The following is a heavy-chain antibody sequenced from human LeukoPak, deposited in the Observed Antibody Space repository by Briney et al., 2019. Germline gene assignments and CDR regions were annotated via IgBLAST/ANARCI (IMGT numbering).Heavy chain of an antibody. CDR2: ISGSGGST. J-gene: IGHJ4*02. D-gene: IGHD3-3*01. Sequence: GGSLRLSCAASGFTFSSYAMRWVRQAPGKGLEWVSAISGSGGSTYYADSVKGRFTISRDNSKNTLYLQMNSLRAEDTAVYYCAKGIDFWSGYQPHYWGQGTLVTVSS. CDR1: GFTFSSYA. CDR3: AKGIDFWSGYQPHY. V-gene: IGHV3-23*01.